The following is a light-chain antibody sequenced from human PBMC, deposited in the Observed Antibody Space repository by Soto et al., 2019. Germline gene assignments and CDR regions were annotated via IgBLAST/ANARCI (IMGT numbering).Light chain of an antibody. CDR1: QSVSSN. V-gene: IGKV3-15*01. CDR3: QQYNNWPRT. Sequence: EIVMTQSPATLSVSPGERATLSCRASQSVSSNLAWYQQKPGQAPSLLIYGASTRATGIPVRFSGSGSGTEFTLTISSLQSEDFAVYYCQQYNNWPRTFGQGTKVEIK. CDR2: GAS. J-gene: IGKJ1*01.